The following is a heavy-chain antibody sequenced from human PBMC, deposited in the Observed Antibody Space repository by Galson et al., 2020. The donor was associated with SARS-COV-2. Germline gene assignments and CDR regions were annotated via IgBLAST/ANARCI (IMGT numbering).Heavy chain of an antibody. D-gene: IGHD3-16*02. V-gene: IGHV1-18*04. CDR2: ISIYDDNT. Sequence: ASVKVSCETSGYSFSSYGISWVRQAPGQGLEWMGWISIYDDNTNYAQKLQGRVIMTRDTSTSTAYMELRSLTSDDTAMYYCARDGNYIRGSYRYTGTAFDIWGQGTMVTVSA. J-gene: IGHJ3*02. CDR1: GYSFSSYG. CDR3: ARDGNYIRGSYRYTGTAFDI.